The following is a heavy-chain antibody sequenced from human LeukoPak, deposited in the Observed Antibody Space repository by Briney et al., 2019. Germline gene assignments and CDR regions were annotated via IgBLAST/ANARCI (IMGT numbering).Heavy chain of an antibody. Sequence: GGSLRLSCAASGFTFSSYSMNWVRQAPGKGLEWVSSISSSSSYIYYADSVKGRFTISRDNAKNSLYLQMNNLRAEDTALYHCARVSGGNWNAGGLDYWGQGTLVTVSS. J-gene: IGHJ4*02. CDR3: ARVSGGNWNAGGLDY. D-gene: IGHD1-1*01. CDR1: GFTFSSYS. CDR2: ISSSSSYI. V-gene: IGHV3-21*04.